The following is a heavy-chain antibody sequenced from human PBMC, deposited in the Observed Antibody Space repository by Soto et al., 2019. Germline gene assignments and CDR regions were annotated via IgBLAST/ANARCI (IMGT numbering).Heavy chain of an antibody. CDR2: IIPIFGTA. CDR3: ARPAGGATLDY. V-gene: IGHV1-69*12. Sequence: QVQLVQSGAEVKEPGSSVKVSGKASGGTFSNYAISWVREAPGQGLEWMRGIIPIFGTANYAQKFQGRVTITADESTSTAYMELSSLRSEDTAVYYCARPAGGATLDYWGQGTLVTVSS. CDR1: GGTFSNYA. J-gene: IGHJ4*02. D-gene: IGHD1-26*01.